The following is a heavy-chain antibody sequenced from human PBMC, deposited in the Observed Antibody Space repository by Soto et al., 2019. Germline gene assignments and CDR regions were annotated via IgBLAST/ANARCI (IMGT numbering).Heavy chain of an antibody. CDR1: GFTFDDYG. D-gene: IGHD3-10*01. J-gene: IGHJ3*02. V-gene: IGHV3-20*01. Sequence: EVQLVESGGGVVRPGGSLRLSCAASGFTFDDYGMSWVRQAPGKGLEWVSGINWNGGSTGYADSVKGRFTISRDNAKNSLYLQMNSLRAEDTALYHCARDDEFYGSGREYAFDIWGQGTMVTVSS. CDR3: ARDDEFYGSGREYAFDI. CDR2: INWNGGST.